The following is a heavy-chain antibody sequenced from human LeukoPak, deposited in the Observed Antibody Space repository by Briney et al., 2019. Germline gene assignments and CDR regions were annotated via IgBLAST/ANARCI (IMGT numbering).Heavy chain of an antibody. CDR2: ISDSGGKT. V-gene: IGHV3-23*01. J-gene: IGHJ4*02. D-gene: IGHD2-2*01. CDR3: AKTFGTIDPFEY. CDR1: GFTFSNYA. Sequence: WGSLRLSCVASGFTFSNYAVSWVRQAPGQGLDWVSSISDSGGKTYYANSVKGRFTISRDNSKNTFYLQMNSLRADDTAVYYCAKTFGTIDPFEYWGQGTLVTVSS.